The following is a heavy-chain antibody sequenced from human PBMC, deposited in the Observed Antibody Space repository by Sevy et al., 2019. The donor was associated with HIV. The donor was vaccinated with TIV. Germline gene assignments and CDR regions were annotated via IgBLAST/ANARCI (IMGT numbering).Heavy chain of an antibody. CDR2: ISYDGSNK. Sequence: GGSLRLSCAASGFTFSSYAMHWVRQAPGKGLEWVAVISYDGSNKYYADSVKGRSTISRDNSKNTLYLQMNSLRAEDTAVYYCARDRSKGEQQLNYWGQGTLVTVSS. CDR3: ARDRSKGEQQLNY. CDR1: GFTFSSYA. D-gene: IGHD6-13*01. J-gene: IGHJ4*02. V-gene: IGHV3-30-3*01.